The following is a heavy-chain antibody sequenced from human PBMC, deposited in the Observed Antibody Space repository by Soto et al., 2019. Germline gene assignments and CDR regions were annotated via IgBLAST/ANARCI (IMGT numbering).Heavy chain of an antibody. Sequence: PSETLSLTCTVSGGSISSYYRSWIRQPPGKGLEWIGYIYYSGSTNYNPSLKSRVTISVDTSKNQFSLKLSSVTAADTAVYYCARAGGYSYGANYYYGMDVWGQGTTVTVSS. V-gene: IGHV4-59*01. J-gene: IGHJ6*02. D-gene: IGHD5-18*01. CDR3: ARAGGYSYGANYYYGMDV. CDR1: GGSISSYY. CDR2: IYYSGST.